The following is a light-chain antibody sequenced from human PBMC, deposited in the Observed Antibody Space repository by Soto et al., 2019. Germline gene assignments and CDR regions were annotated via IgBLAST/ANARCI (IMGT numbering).Light chain of an antibody. CDR1: SSDVGAYNY. CDR3: SSYAGSDNLV. V-gene: IGLV2-8*01. Sequence: QSALTQPPSASGSPGQSVTLSRTGTSSDVGAYNYVSWYQQHPGKAPKLVIYEVSKRPSGVPDRFSGSQSGNTASLTVSGLQAEDEADYYCSSYAGSDNLVFGGGTKLTVL. J-gene: IGLJ3*02. CDR2: EVS.